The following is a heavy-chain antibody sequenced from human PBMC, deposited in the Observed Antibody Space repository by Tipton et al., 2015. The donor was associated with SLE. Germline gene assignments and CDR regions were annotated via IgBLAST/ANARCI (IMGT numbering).Heavy chain of an antibody. CDR2: IYSSGST. V-gene: IGHV4-4*07. D-gene: IGHD3-3*01. CDR1: GGSISGYY. CDR3: ARHEYYDLANWFDP. J-gene: IGHJ5*02. Sequence: TLSLTCTVSGGSISGYYWSWIRQPAGKGLEWIGRIYSSGSTIYNPSLKSRLTLSLDMSNNQFSLNLSSVTAAESAVYYCARHEYYDLANWFDPWGQGALVIVSS.